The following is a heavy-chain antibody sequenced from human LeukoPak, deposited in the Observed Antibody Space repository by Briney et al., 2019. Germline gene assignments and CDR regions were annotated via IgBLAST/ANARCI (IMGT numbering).Heavy chain of an antibody. D-gene: IGHD5-12*01. CDR2: LYSSGYA. Sequence: GGSLRLSCEASGFTFSIYTMNWVRQAPGQGLEWVSVLYSSGYAKYADSVKGRFSISRDTSENTLSLHMNSLRAEDSAVYYCAAKGNGYTGTYVFAHWGRGTLVTVSS. CDR1: GFTFSIYT. V-gene: IGHV3-66*01. CDR3: AAKGNGYTGTYVFAH. J-gene: IGHJ4*02.